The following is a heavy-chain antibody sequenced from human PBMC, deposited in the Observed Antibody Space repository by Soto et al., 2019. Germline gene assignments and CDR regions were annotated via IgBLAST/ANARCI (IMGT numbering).Heavy chain of an antibody. CDR2: ISQTGAT. CDR1: GGSISSVXXX. V-gene: IGHV4-30-2*01. Sequence: TLXXTCAVXGGSISSVXXXXWAWIRQPPGRGLEWIGSISQTGATSYNPSLKSRVSVSLDKSKNQFSLRLSSLTAADMAVYYCARAVSPYFGTWFDPWGQGTLVTVSS. CDR3: ARAVSPYFGTWFDP. D-gene: IGHD3-10*01. J-gene: IGHJ5*02.